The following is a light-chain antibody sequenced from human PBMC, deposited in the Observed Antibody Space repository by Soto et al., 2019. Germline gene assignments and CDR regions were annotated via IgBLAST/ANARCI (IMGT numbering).Light chain of an antibody. V-gene: IGLV2-14*01. CDR1: SSDVGGFRY. Sequence: QSALTQPASVSGSPGQSITISCTGTSSDVGGFRYVSWFQQHPGKAPKLLIYEVNNRPSGNSNRFSGSQSGNTASLTISGLQAEDEDEYYCSSYTRISPYVFGTGTKLTVL. J-gene: IGLJ1*01. CDR2: EVN. CDR3: SSYTRISPYV.